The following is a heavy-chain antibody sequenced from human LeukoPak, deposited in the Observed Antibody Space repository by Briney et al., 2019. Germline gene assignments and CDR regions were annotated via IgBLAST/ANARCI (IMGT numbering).Heavy chain of an antibody. Sequence: SETLSLTCAVYGESFSGYYWNWIRQPPGKGLEWIGEINHSGSTNYNPSLQSRATISVDTSKNQFSLRLSSVTAADTAVYFCARNREPAATIDHWGQGTLVTVFS. CDR2: INHSGST. V-gene: IGHV4-34*01. D-gene: IGHD2-2*01. CDR1: GESFSGYY. CDR3: ARNREPAATIDH. J-gene: IGHJ4*02.